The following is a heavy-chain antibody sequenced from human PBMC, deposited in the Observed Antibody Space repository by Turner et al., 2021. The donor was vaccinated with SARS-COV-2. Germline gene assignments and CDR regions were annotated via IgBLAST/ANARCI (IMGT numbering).Heavy chain of an antibody. D-gene: IGHD3-22*01. Sequence: QVQLQESGPGLVKPSQTLSLPCTVSGGSISSGGYYWSWIRQHPGKGREWIGYIYYSGSTYYNPSLKSRVTISVDTSKNQFSLKLSSVTAADTAVYYCARDRVYYDSSGPHAFDIWGQGTMVTVSS. CDR1: GGSISSGGYY. CDR2: IYYSGST. J-gene: IGHJ3*02. CDR3: ARDRVYYDSSGPHAFDI. V-gene: IGHV4-31*03.